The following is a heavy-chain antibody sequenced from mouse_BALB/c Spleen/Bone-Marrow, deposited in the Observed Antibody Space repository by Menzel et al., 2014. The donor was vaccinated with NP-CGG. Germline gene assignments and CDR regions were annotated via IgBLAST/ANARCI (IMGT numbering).Heavy chain of an antibody. CDR2: INPSSGYT. CDR3: ARPITTGIQAWFAY. V-gene: IGHV1-7*01. J-gene: IGHJ3*01. D-gene: IGHD2-4*01. CDR1: GYTFTSYW. Sequence: QVQLQQSGAELAKPGASVKMSCKASGYTFTSYWMHWVKQRPGQGLEWIGNINPSSGYTEYNQKFKDKATLTADKSSSTAYMQLSSLTPEDSAVYYCARPITTGIQAWFAYWGQGILVTVSA.